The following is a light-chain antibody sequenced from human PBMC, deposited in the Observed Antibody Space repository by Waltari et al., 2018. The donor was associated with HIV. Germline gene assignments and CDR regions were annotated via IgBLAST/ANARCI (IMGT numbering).Light chain of an antibody. J-gene: IGLJ2*01. Sequence: QSALTQPASVSGSPGQSITISCTGTSSDVGNYNLVSWYQHHPGKVPKVMIYEVSKRPSGVSNRFSGSKSGNRASLTISGLQAEDEADYYCCSYAGSSAVVFGGGTKLTVL. CDR3: CSYAGSSAVV. CDR1: SSDVGNYNL. CDR2: EVS. V-gene: IGLV2-23*02.